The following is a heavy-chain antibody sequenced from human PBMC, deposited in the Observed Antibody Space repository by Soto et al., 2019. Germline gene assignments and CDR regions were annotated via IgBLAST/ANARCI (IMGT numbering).Heavy chain of an antibody. CDR1: GYTFTNYG. D-gene: IGHD6-13*01. Sequence: QVQLVQSGAEVKKPGASVKVSCQASGYTFTNYGISWVRQAPGQGLEWMGWISTDNGNTNSARKLQGRVTMTTDTSTSTAYMELRSLRSDDTAMYYCAREGVGGAAAGISYYHHGMDVWGQGTTVTVSS. CDR3: AREGVGGAAAGISYYHHGMDV. CDR2: ISTDNGNT. J-gene: IGHJ6*02. V-gene: IGHV1-18*01.